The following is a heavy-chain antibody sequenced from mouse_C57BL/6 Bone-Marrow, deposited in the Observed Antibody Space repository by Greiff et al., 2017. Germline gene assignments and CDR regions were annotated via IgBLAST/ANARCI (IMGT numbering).Heavy chain of an antibody. V-gene: IGHV1-82*01. Sequence: QVQLQQSGPELVKPGASVKISCNASGYAFSSSWMNWVPQRPGKGLEWIGRIYPGDGDYKYHGALKGKATLTRVKSSSTAYMQRSSLTSEDSAVYYCARRPTAQASYYFDYWGQGTTLTVSS. D-gene: IGHD3-2*02. CDR3: ARRPTAQASYYFDY. J-gene: IGHJ2*01. CDR2: IYPGDGDY. CDR1: GYAFSSSW.